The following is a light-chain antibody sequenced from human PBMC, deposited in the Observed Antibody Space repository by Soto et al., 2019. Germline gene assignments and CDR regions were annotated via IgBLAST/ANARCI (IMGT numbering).Light chain of an antibody. CDR2: GAS. V-gene: IGKV3-20*01. CDR3: QQYGISPGFT. J-gene: IGKJ3*01. Sequence: EVVLTQSPGTLSLSPGERATLSCRASQRINNNYLAWYQQKAGQAPRLLIYGASIGATGIPDRFSGSGSGADFTLTISRLEPEDFAVYYCQQYGISPGFTFGPGTKVDIK. CDR1: QRINNNY.